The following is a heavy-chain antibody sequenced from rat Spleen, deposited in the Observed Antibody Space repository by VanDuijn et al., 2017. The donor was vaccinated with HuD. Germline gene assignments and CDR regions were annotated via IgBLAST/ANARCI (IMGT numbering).Heavy chain of an antibody. CDR3: TREGHTMDRATYWFAY. V-gene: IGHV2-15*01. Sequence: QVQLKESGPGLVQPSQTLSLTCTVSGFSLTSYHVSWVRQPPGKSLVWMGTIWAGGGTNYNSALKFRLSISRDTSKSQVFLKIYSLQTEDTAIYFCTREGHTMDRATYWFAYWGQGTLVTVSS. D-gene: IGHD1-9*01. CDR2: IWAGGGT. J-gene: IGHJ3*01. CDR1: GFSLTSYH.